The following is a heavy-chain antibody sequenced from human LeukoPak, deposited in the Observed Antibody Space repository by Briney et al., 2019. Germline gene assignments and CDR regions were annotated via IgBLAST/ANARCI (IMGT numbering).Heavy chain of an antibody. CDR2: IYYSGST. V-gene: IGHV4-31*03. Sequence: SETLSLTCTVSGGSVSSGGYYWSWIRQHPGKGLEWIGYIYYSGSTYYNPSLKSRVTISVDTSKNQFSLKLNSVTAADTAVYYCARGATHYYFDSWGQGTLVTVSS. CDR1: GGSVSSGGYY. J-gene: IGHJ4*02. CDR3: ARGATHYYFDS.